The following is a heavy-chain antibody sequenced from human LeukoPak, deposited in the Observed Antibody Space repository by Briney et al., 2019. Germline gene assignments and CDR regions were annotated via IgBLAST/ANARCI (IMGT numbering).Heavy chain of an antibody. CDR1: GFTFSSYG. CDR3: AKDLVLSGQLWLGYAFDI. Sequence: GGSLRLSCAASGFTFSSYGMHWVRQAPGKGLEWVAVISYDGSNKYYADSVKGRFTISRDNSKNTLYLQMNSLRAEDTAVYYCAKDLVLSGQLWLGYAFDIWGQGTMVTVSS. J-gene: IGHJ3*02. V-gene: IGHV3-30*18. D-gene: IGHD5-18*01. CDR2: ISYDGSNK.